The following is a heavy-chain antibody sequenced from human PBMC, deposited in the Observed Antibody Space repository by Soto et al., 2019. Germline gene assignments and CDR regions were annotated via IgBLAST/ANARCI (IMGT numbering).Heavy chain of an antibody. CDR2: IKPDGSAT. CDR1: GFTFGSYW. Sequence: GGSLRLSCAVSGFTFGSYWMNWVRLIPGKGLEWVAYIKPDGSATYYVDSVKGRVTMTRDTSTSTVYMDLSSLRSDDTALYYCAREKNTGNDYTYHEVGGYFQHWGQGTLVTVSS. CDR3: AREKNTGNDYTYHEVGGYFQH. V-gene: IGHV3-7*03. J-gene: IGHJ1*01. D-gene: IGHD4-4*01.